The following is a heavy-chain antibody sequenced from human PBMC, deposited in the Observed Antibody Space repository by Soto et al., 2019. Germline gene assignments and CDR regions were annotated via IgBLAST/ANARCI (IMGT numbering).Heavy chain of an antibody. V-gene: IGHV1-2*02. D-gene: IGHD2-8*01. Sequence: ASVKVFCKASGYTFTGYYIHWVRQAPGQGLEWMGWINPNIGVTKFAQKFQGRVIMTRDTSISTAYMHLSSLTSDDTAIYYCARAAVCGEHYYFDSWGQGTLVTVSS. CDR3: ARAAVCGEHYYFDS. CDR1: GYTFTGYY. CDR2: INPNIGVT. J-gene: IGHJ4*02.